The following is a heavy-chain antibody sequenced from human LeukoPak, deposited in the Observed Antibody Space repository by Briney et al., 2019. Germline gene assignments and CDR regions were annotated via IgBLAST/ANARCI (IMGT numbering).Heavy chain of an antibody. D-gene: IGHD3-22*01. CDR3: ARGYYDSSGSYYVGVDY. CDR2: IYYSGST. Sequence: SETLSLTCTVSGGSISSYYWSWIRQPPGKGLEWIGYIYYSGSTNYNPSLKSRVTISVDTSKNQFSLKLSSVTAADTAVYYCARGYYDSSGSYYVGVDYWGQGTLLTVSS. V-gene: IGHV4-59*01. J-gene: IGHJ4*02. CDR1: GGSISSYY.